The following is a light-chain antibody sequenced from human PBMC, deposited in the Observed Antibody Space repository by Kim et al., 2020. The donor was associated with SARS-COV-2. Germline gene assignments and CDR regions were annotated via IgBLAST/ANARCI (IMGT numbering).Light chain of an antibody. Sequence: QTATVTCTGNSNNVGTEGVAWLQHHQGHPPKLLSYRDNDRPSGISERFSASRSRNTASLTITGLQPEDEADYYCSAWDRSLNEWLFGGGTQLTVL. J-gene: IGLJ3*02. CDR3: SAWDRSLNEWL. CDR1: SNNVGTEG. V-gene: IGLV10-54*01. CDR2: RDN.